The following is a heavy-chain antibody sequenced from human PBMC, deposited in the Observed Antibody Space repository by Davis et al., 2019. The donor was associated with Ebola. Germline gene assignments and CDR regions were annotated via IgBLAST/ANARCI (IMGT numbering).Heavy chain of an antibody. J-gene: IGHJ4*02. V-gene: IGHV3-21*01. Sequence: GESLKISCAASGFTFSSYSMNWVRQAPGKGLEWVSSISSSSSYIYYADPVKGRFTISRDNAKNSLYLQMNSLRAEDTAVYYCAREVAVVYFDYWGQGTLVTVSS. D-gene: IGHD6-19*01. CDR1: GFTFSSYS. CDR2: ISSSSSYI. CDR3: AREVAVVYFDY.